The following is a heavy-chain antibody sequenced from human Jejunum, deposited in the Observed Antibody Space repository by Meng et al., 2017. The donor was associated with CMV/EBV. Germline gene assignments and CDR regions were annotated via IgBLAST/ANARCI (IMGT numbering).Heavy chain of an antibody. V-gene: IGHV4-59*01. D-gene: IGHD5-18*01. CDR2: IYYTGNT. Sequence: SGGSISAYYWTWVRQPPGKGLEWIGYIYYTGNTNYNPSLKSRVTISLDTSKKQFSLNLSSVTAADTAVYYCAGGYTYGYMPIGFDYWGQGKLVT. CDR1: GGSISAYY. CDR3: AGGYTYGYMPIGFDY. J-gene: IGHJ4*02.